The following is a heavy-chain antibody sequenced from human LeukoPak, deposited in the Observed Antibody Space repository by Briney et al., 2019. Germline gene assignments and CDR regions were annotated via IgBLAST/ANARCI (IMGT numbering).Heavy chain of an antibody. CDR1: GGSISSSSYY. J-gene: IGHJ3*02. Sequence: SETLSLTCTVSGGSISSSSYYWGWIRQPPGKGLEWIGSIYYSGSTYYNPSLKSRVTISVDTSKNQFSLKLSSVTAADTAVYYCARHTSYYYDSSGYSSDAFDIWGQGTMVTVSS. CDR2: IYYSGST. V-gene: IGHV4-39*01. D-gene: IGHD3-22*01. CDR3: ARHTSYYYDSSGYSSDAFDI.